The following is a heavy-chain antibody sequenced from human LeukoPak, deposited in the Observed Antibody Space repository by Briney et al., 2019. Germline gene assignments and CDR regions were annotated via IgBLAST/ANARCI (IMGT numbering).Heavy chain of an antibody. CDR3: ARQRWDDSGSYFDY. D-gene: IGHD1-26*01. V-gene: IGHV3-33*01. CDR1: GLTFSSYG. J-gene: IGHJ4*02. Sequence: PGRSLRLSCAASGLTFSSYGMHWVRQAPGKGLGWVSVIWYDGSNKYYADSVKGRFTISRDNSKNTLYLQMNSLRAEDTAVYYCARQRWDDSGSYFDYWGQGTLVTVSS. CDR2: IWYDGSNK.